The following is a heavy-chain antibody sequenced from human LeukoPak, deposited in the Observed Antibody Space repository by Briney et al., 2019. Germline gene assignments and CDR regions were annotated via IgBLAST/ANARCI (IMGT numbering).Heavy chain of an antibody. D-gene: IGHD2-15*01. CDR1: GFTFSSYG. CDR2: ISYDGSNK. Sequence: QAGGSLRLSCAASGFTFSSYGMHWVRQAPGKGLEWVAVISYDGSNKYYADSVKGRFTISRDNSKNTLYLQMNSLRAEDTAVYYCAKDGGIASGSCLDYWGQGTLVTVSS. J-gene: IGHJ4*02. CDR3: AKDGGIASGSCLDY. V-gene: IGHV3-30*18.